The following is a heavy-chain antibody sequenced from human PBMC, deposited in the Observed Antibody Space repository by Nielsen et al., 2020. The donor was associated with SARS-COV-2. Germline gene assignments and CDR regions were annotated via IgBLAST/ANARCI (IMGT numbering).Heavy chain of an antibody. J-gene: IGHJ6*02. CDR2: INWNGGST. Sequence: GGSLRLSCEGSGFTFSEFYMSWIRQAPGKGLEWVSGINWNGGSTGYADSVKGRFTISRDNAKNSLYLQMNSLRAEDTALYHCARGVGSSGRYGMDVWGQGTTVTVSS. CDR3: ARGVGSSGRYGMDV. D-gene: IGHD3-22*01. V-gene: IGHV3-20*01. CDR1: GFTFSEFY.